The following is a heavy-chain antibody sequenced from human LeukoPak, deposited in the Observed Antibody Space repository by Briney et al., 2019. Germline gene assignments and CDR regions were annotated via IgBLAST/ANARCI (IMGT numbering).Heavy chain of an antibody. CDR2: IYYSGST. CDR3: AREEPLYYYDSSGYSWAFDI. D-gene: IGHD3-22*01. J-gene: IGHJ3*02. Sequence: SETLSLTCTVSGGSISSSSYYWGWIRQPPGKGLEWIGSIYYSGSTYYNPSLKSRVTISVDTSKNQFSLKLSSVTAADTAVYYCAREEPLYYYDSSGYSWAFDIWGQGTMVTVSS. V-gene: IGHV4-39*07. CDR1: GGSISSSSYY.